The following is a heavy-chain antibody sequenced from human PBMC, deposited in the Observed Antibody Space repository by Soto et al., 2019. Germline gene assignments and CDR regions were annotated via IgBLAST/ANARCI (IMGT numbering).Heavy chain of an antibody. CDR1: GCTFTDYA. J-gene: IGHJ4*02. Sequence: QVQLVQSGAEVKKPGASVKVSCKASGCTFTDYAMHWVRQATGQRLEWMGGINAVNGTTKYTQNFQGRVTLTRDTSASSASMELSSLTSEATAVYYCASVWCVILPAAIPFDYWGKGTLVPVS. CDR2: INAVNGTT. D-gene: IGHD2-2*02. CDR3: ASVWCVILPAAIPFDY. V-gene: IGHV1-3*01.